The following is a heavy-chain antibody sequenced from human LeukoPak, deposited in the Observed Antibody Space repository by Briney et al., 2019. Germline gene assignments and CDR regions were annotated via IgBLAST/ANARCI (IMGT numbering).Heavy chain of an antibody. J-gene: IGHJ4*02. Sequence: PGGSLRLSCAASGFTFSSYSMNWVRQAPGKGLEWVSYISSSSSTIYYADSVKGRFTISRDNAKNSLYLQMNSLRAEDTALYYCAKDNSAHGWYSDYWGQGTLVTVSS. CDR2: ISSSSSTI. CDR3: AKDNSAHGWYSDY. D-gene: IGHD6-19*01. V-gene: IGHV3-48*04. CDR1: GFTFSSYS.